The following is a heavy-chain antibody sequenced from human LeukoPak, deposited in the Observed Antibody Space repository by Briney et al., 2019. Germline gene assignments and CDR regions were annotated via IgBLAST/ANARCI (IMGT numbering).Heavy chain of an antibody. D-gene: IGHD6-13*01. V-gene: IGHV3-9*01. J-gene: IGHJ4*02. CDR1: GFTFDDYA. Sequence: GGSLRLSCAASGFTFDDYAMHWVRQAPGKGLEWVSGISWNSGSIGYADSVKGRFTISRDNAKNSLYLQMNSLRAEDTALYYCAKDIHPQPRYYFDYWGQGTLVTVSS. CDR2: ISWNSGSI. CDR3: AKDIHPQPRYYFDY.